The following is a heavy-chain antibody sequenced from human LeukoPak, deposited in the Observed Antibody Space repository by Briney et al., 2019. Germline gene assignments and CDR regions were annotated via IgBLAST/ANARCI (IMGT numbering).Heavy chain of an antibody. J-gene: IGHJ4*02. CDR1: GYTFTGYY. D-gene: IGHD3-9*01. CDR3: ARDDILDY. Sequence: ASVRVSCKASGYTFTGYYMHWARQAPGQGLEWMGWINPNSGDTKYAQKFQGRVTMTRDTSISTLYMELSRLRSDDTAVYYCARDDILDYWGQGTLVTVSS. CDR2: INPNSGDT. V-gene: IGHV1-2*02.